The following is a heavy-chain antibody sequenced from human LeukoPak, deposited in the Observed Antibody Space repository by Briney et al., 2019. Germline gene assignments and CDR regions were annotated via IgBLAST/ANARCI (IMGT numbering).Heavy chain of an antibody. Sequence: GGSLRLSCAASGFTFDDYAMHWVRQAPGKGLEWVSGISWNSGSIGYADSVKGRFTISRDNAKNTLYLQMNSLRAEDTAVYYCAKGGQDYCSGGSCYPYYYYGMDVWGQGTTVTVSS. CDR2: ISWNSGSI. D-gene: IGHD2-15*01. V-gene: IGHV3-9*01. CDR1: GFTFDDYA. J-gene: IGHJ6*02. CDR3: AKGGQDYCSGGSCYPYYYYGMDV.